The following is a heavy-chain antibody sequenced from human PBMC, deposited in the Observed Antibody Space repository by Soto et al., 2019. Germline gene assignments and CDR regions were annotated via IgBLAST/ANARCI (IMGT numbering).Heavy chain of an antibody. V-gene: IGHV4-30-2*01. CDR3: ARVPTP. CDR1: GGSISSGGYS. Sequence: QLQLRESGSGLVKPSQTLSLTCAVSGGSISSGGYSWSWIRQPPGKGLEWIGYIYHTGSTYYNPSLKSRVTISVDRSKNQFSLKLSSVTAADTAVYYCARVPTPWGQGTLVTVSS. CDR2: IYHTGST. J-gene: IGHJ5*02.